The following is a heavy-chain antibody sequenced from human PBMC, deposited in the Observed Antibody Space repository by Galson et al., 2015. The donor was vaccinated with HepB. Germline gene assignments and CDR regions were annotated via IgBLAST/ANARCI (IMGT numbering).Heavy chain of an antibody. J-gene: IGHJ4*02. CDR2: ISYDGNNK. V-gene: IGHV3-30-3*01. CDR3: ARDEYDSSGYYSGVDY. Sequence: SLRLSCAASGFTFSSSAFHWVRQGPSKGLEWVAVISYDGNNKYYADSVKGRFTISRDNSKNTLYLQMNSLRAEDTAVYYCARDEYDSSGYYSGVDYWGQGTLVTVSS. D-gene: IGHD3-22*01. CDR1: GFTFSSSA.